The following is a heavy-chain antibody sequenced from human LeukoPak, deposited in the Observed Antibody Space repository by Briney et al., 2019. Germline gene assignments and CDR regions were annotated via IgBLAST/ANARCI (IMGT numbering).Heavy chain of an antibody. CDR1: GGSLTSYS. CDR3: ARRATVHFTGPAYWRGDLSWFDP. CDR2: ISYTGST. J-gene: IGHJ5*02. D-gene: IGHD2-15*01. V-gene: IGHV4-59*01. Sequence: SETLSLTCTVSGGSLTSYSWTWIRQSPGKGLEWIGSISYTGSTDYNPSLKNGVTISVDTSKNQFSLRLTSVPAADTAFYFFARRATVHFTGPAYWRGDLSWFDPWGQGALVTVSS.